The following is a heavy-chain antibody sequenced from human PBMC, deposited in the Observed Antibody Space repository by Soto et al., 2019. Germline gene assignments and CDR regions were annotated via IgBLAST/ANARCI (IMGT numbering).Heavy chain of an antibody. CDR2: FDPEDGET. J-gene: IGHJ5*02. V-gene: IGHV1-24*01. CDR1: GYTLTELS. CDR3: ATSYYDFWSGFFDR. Sequence: ASVKVSCKVSGYTLTELSMHWVRQAPGKGLEWMGGFDPEDGETIYAQKFQGRVTMTEDTSTDTAYMELSSLRSEDPAVYYCATSYYDFWSGFFDRWGQGTLVTVSS. D-gene: IGHD3-3*01.